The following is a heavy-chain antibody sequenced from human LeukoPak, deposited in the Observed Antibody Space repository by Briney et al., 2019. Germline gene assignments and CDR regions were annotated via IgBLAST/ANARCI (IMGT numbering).Heavy chain of an antibody. J-gene: IGHJ3*02. V-gene: IGHV3-7*01. D-gene: IGHD6-19*01. CDR1: GFTFSNYW. CDR2: IKQDRSEK. CDR3: ARRGAVANAFDI. Sequence: PGGSLRLSCAASGFTFSNYWMSWVRQAPGKGLEWVANIKQDRSEKYYVDSVKGRFTISRDNAKNSLYLQMNSLRAEDTAVYYCARRGAVANAFDIWGQGTMVTVST.